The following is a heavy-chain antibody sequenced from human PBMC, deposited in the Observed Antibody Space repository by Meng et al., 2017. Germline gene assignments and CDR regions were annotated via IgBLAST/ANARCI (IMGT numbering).Heavy chain of an antibody. CDR3: ARGRGDYYDSSGYYYGRDLDY. D-gene: IGHD3-22*01. J-gene: IGHJ4*02. Sequence: SGARLKKPGCSVKVSGKGSGYTFTSYAMNWVRKAPGEVLEWMGWINTTTGNPTYAHGFIGRFVFSLDTSVSTAYLQISRLKAEDTAVYYCARGRGDYYDSSGYYYGRDLDYWGQGTLVTVSS. V-gene: IGHV7-4-1*02. CDR1: GYTFTSYA. CDR2: INTTTGNP.